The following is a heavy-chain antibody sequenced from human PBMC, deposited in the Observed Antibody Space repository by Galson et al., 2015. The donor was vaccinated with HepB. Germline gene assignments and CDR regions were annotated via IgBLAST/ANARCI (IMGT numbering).Heavy chain of an antibody. CDR2: ISYDGGQK. V-gene: IGHV3-30-3*01. D-gene: IGHD2/OR15-2a*01. Sequence: SLRLSCAASGFTFSKFAMHWVRQAPGKGLEWVTIISYDGGQKSYAESVRGRFTISRDNSKNTLYLQMNSLRPEDTSVYYCAGSYSNSWHNFNCWGQGTLVTVSS. J-gene: IGHJ4*02. CDR3: AGSYSNSWHNFNC. CDR1: GFTFSKFA.